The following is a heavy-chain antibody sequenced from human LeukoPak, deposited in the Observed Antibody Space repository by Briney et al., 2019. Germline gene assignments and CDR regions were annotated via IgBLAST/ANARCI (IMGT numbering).Heavy chain of an antibody. CDR3: ASKPRGESRPFDY. CDR2: INVANGDT. J-gene: IGHJ4*02. D-gene: IGHD3-16*01. V-gene: IGHV1-3*01. CDR1: GYTFTAHA. Sequence: GASVKVSCKASGYTFTAHAVHWVRQAPGQRLEWMGWINVANGDTGYSQKFQDRVTITRDTSASTGYMEMSSLISEDTAVYYCASKPRGESRPFDYWGQGTLVTVSP.